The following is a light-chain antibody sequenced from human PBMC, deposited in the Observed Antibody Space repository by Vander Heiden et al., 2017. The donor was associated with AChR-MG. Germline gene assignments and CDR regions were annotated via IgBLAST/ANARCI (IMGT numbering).Light chain of an antibody. CDR2: GAS. J-gene: IGKJ1*01. CDR3: QQYNNWPRT. CDR1: QTVSSN. V-gene: IGKV3-15*01. Sequence: EIVMTQSPATLSVPPGEPATLACRASQTVSSNLAGYHQKPGQAPRLLIYGASTRATGIPARFSGSGSGTEFTLTISSLQSEDFAVYYCQQYNNWPRTFGQGTKVEIK.